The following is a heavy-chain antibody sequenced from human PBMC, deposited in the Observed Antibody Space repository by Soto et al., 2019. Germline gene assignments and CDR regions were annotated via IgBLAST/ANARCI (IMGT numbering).Heavy chain of an antibody. J-gene: IGHJ1*01. CDR3: ARGGTSWSAEYYQH. V-gene: IGHV1-18*01. CDR2: ISGYNGDT. CDR1: GYTFTNYG. Sequence: QVQLVQSEPEVKKPGASVKVSCKASGYTFTNYGISWVRQAPGQGPEWMGWISGYNGDTKYAQTLQGRVTLTTDTSTSTAYMEPRSLRSDDTAVYYCARGGTSWSAEYYQHWGQGTLVIVSA. D-gene: IGHD6-13*01.